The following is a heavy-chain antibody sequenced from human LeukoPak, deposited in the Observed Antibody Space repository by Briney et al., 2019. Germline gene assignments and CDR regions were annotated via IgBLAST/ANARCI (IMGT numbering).Heavy chain of an antibody. D-gene: IGHD3-10*01. CDR3: ARGLVVRGVYYDGMDV. CDR1: GFTFSSYA. Sequence: SGRSLRLSCAASGFTFSSYAMHWVRQAPGKGLEWVAVISYDGSNKYYADSVKDRFTISRDNSKNTLYLQMNSLRAEDTAVYYCARGLVVRGVYYDGMDVWGQGTTVTVSS. CDR2: ISYDGSNK. V-gene: IGHV3-30-3*01. J-gene: IGHJ6*02.